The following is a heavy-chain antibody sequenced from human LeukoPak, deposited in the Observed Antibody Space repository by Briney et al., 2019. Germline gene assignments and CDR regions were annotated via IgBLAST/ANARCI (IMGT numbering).Heavy chain of an antibody. CDR3: ARDHSSSSEDY. D-gene: IGHD6-13*01. J-gene: IGHJ4*02. CDR1: GYSISSGYY. CDR2: IFHTGST. Sequence: PSETLSLTCTVSGYSISSGYYWAWIRQPPGKGLEWIGSIFHTGSTYHNPSLKSRVTISVDTSKNQFSLELNSVTAADTAVYYCARDHSSSSEDYWGQGTLVTVSS. V-gene: IGHV4-38-2*02.